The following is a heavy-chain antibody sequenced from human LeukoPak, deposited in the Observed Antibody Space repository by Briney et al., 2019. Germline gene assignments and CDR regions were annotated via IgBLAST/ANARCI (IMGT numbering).Heavy chain of an antibody. CDR1: GFTFSDYW. Sequence: PGGSLRLSCAASGFTFSDYWMHWVRQAPGKGLVWVSRINSDGSSTSYADSVKGRFTISRDNAKNTLYLQMNSLRAEDTAVYYCARVDYYYGMDVWGQGTTVTVSS. CDR2: INSDGSST. J-gene: IGHJ6*02. CDR3: ARVDYYYGMDV. V-gene: IGHV3-74*01.